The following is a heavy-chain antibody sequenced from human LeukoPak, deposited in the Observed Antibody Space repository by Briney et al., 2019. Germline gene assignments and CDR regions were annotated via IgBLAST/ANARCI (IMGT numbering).Heavy chain of an antibody. V-gene: IGHV3-30-3*01. J-gene: IGHJ4*02. CDR1: GFTFSSYA. D-gene: IGHD4-17*01. Sequence: GGSLRLSCAASGFTFSSYAMHWVRQAPGKGLEWVAVISYDGSNKYYADSVKGRFTISRDNSKNTLYLQMNSLRAEDTAVYYCARDSNGDYGGYYFDYWGQGTLVTVSS. CDR2: ISYDGSNK. CDR3: ARDSNGDYGGYYFDY.